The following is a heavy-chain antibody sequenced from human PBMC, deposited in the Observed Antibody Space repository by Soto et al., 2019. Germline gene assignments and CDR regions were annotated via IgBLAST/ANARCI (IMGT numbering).Heavy chain of an antibody. CDR2: IYPGDSDT. J-gene: IGHJ4*02. D-gene: IGHD3-22*01. V-gene: IGHV5-51*01. CDR1: GYSFTSYW. Sequence: GESLKISCKGSGYSFTSYWIGWVRQMPGKGLVWMGIIYPGDSDTRYSPSFQGQVTIPADKSISTAYLQWSSLKASDTAMYYCARLGYSYYYDSSGYYFLDYWGQGTLVTVSS. CDR3: ARLGYSYYYDSSGYYFLDY.